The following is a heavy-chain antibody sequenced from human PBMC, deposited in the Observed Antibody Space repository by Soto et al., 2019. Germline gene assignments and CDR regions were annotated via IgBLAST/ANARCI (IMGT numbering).Heavy chain of an antibody. CDR2: IYWDDDK. J-gene: IGHJ6*03. CDR1: GFSLSTSGVG. CDR3: AHRLRSNLRRPYYMDV. Sequence: QITLKESGPTLVKPTQTLTLTCTFSGFSLSTSGVGVGWIRQPPGKALEWLALIYWDDDKRYSPSLKSRLTITKYTSKNQVVLTMTNMNPVDTGTYYCAHRLRSNLRRPYYMDVWGKGTTVTVSS. D-gene: IGHD4-4*01. V-gene: IGHV2-5*02.